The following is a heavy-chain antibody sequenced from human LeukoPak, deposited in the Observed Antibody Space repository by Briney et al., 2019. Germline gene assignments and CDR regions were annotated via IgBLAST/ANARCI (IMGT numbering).Heavy chain of an antibody. D-gene: IGHD6-19*01. V-gene: IGHV4-59*01. Sequence: PSETLSLTCTVSGGSISSYYWSWIRQPPGKGLEWIGYIYYSGSTNYNPSLKSRVTMSVDTSKNQFSLKLSSVTAADTAVYYCARSIAVAGFDYWGQGTLVTVSS. CDR3: ARSIAVAGFDY. J-gene: IGHJ4*02. CDR2: IYYSGST. CDR1: GGSISSYY.